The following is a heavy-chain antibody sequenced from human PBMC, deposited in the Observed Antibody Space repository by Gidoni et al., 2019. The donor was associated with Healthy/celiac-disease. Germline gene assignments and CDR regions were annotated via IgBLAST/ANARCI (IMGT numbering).Heavy chain of an antibody. D-gene: IGHD5-12*01. CDR3: ARGKRDGYNPFDY. CDR2: INPDSGDT. CDR1: GYTFTGYY. V-gene: IGHV1-2*02. Sequence: QVQLVQSGAEVKKPGASVKVSCKASGYTFTGYYMHWVRQAPGQGLEWMGWINPDSGDTNYAQMFQGRVTMTRDTSISTAYMELSRLRSDDTAVFYCARGKRDGYNPFDYWGQGTLVTVSS. J-gene: IGHJ4*02.